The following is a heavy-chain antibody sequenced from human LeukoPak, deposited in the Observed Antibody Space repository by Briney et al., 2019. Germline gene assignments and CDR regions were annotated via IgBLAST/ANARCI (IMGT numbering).Heavy chain of an antibody. Sequence: GGSLRLSCAASGFTFSDYYMSWIHQAPGKGLEWVSYISTSGSIKYHADSVKGRFTISRDNAKNSLYLQMNSLRAEDTAVYYCSRNSRGWYVDYWGQGTLVTVSS. J-gene: IGHJ4*02. CDR2: ISTSGSIK. D-gene: IGHD6-19*01. CDR1: GFTFSDYY. V-gene: IGHV3-11*01. CDR3: SRNSRGWYVDY.